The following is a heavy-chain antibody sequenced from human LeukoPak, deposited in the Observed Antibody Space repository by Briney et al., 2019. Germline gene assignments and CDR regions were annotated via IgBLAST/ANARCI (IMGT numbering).Heavy chain of an antibody. CDR2: IRYDGSNK. CDR1: GFTFISYG. V-gene: IGHV3-30*02. CDR3: AKDLRGRWSYPDSYDC. D-gene: IGHD1-26*01. Sequence: GGSLRLSCAASGFTFISYGMHWVRQAPGTGLEWVTFIRYDGSNKDYADSVKGRFTISRDNSKNTLYLQMNSMRVEDTAVYYCAKDLRGRWSYPDSYDCWGQGTLVTVSS. J-gene: IGHJ4*02.